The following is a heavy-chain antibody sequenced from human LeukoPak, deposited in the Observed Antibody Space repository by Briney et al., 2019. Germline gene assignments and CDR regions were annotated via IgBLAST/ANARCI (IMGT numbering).Heavy chain of an antibody. CDR1: GGSISSGGYS. Sequence: PSETLSLTCAVSGGSISSGGYSWSWIRQPLGKGLEWIGYIYHSGSTYYNPSLKSRVTISVDRSKNQFSLKLSSVTAADTAVYYCARTNYYDSSGYYLLDAFDIWGQGTMVTVSS. J-gene: IGHJ3*02. CDR3: ARTNYYDSSGYYLLDAFDI. D-gene: IGHD3-22*01. V-gene: IGHV4-30-2*01. CDR2: IYHSGST.